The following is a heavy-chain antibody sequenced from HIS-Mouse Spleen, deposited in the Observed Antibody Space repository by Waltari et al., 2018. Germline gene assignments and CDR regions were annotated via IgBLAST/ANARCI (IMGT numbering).Heavy chain of an antibody. Sequence: QLPLQESGPGLVKPSETLSLTCTVPGGPISSSSYYWGWIRQPPGKGREWIGSIYYSGSTYYNPSLKSRVTISVDTSKNQFSLKLSSVTAADTAVYYCAREIPYSSSWYDWYFDLWGRGTLVTVSS. CDR2: IYYSGST. D-gene: IGHD6-13*01. J-gene: IGHJ2*01. CDR3: AREIPYSSSWYDWYFDL. CDR1: GGPISSSSYY. V-gene: IGHV4-39*07.